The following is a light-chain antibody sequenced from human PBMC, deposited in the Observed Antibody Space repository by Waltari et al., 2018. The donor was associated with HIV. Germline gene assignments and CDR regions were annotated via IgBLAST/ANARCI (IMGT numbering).Light chain of an antibody. J-gene: IGKJ4*01. V-gene: IGKV3-15*01. CDR1: QKIGGN. CDR3: QQYGNWPPLT. Sequence: VMPQSPATLSVSPGARATLFCRASQKIGGNLAWYQQKPGQAPRLLISAASTRATGVPARFSGSGSGTEYILTISSLQSEDFAVYYCQQYGNWPPLTFGGGTKVEIK. CDR2: AAS.